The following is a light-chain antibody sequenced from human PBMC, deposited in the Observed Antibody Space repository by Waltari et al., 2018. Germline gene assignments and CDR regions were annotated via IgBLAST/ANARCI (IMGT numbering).Light chain of an antibody. CDR1: TPITGSW. CDR3: QQYDGSVVT. V-gene: IGKV3-20*01. CDR2: GAS. Sequence: EIVLTQSPGTLSVSPGESVTAPCRPSTPITGSWLTWYQQKPGQAPRLLIYGASNRAPGIPDRFSGSGSGTDFTLTISRLEPEDSAVYYCQQYDGSVVTFGGGTKVEIK. J-gene: IGKJ4*01.